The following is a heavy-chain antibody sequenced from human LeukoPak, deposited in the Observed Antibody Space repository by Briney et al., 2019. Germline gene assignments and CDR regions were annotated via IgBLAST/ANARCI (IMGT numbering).Heavy chain of an antibody. CDR3: AKDAGQWPVPFDF. J-gene: IGHJ4*02. D-gene: IGHD6-19*01. V-gene: IGHV3-23*01. CDR2: ISGNGGYT. Sequence: GGSLRLSCAASGFTFSSYAMSWVRQAPGKGLEWVSTISGNGGYTYYADSVKGRFTISRDNSKNTLYLQMNSLRAEDTAIYYCAKDAGQWPVPFDFWGQGTLVTVSS. CDR1: GFTFSSYA.